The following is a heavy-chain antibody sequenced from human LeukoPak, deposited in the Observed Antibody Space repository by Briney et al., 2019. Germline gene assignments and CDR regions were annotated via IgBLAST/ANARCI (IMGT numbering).Heavy chain of an antibody. J-gene: IGHJ4*02. V-gene: IGHV1-2*02. D-gene: IGHD3-9*01. CDR2: INPNSGGT. CDR1: GVTLTGVY. CDR3: ARPSGDILTGYYGL. Sequence: ASVKVSCKASGVTLTGVYMQCVRQAPGQGLEWMGWINPNSGGTNYAQKFQGRVTMTRDTSISTAYMELSRLRSDDTAVYYCARPSGDILTGYYGLWGQGTLVTVSS.